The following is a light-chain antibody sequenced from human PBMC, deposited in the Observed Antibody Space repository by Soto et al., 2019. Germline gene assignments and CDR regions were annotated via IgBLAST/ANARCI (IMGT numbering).Light chain of an antibody. V-gene: IGKV1-39*01. CDR1: QSISSY. CDR3: QQCYSTSWT. J-gene: IGKJ1*01. Sequence: DIQMTQSPSSLSASVGDRVTITCRASQSISSYLNWYQQKPGKATKLLIYAASSLQSGVPSRFSGSGSGTDFTLTISSLQPEDFATYYCQQCYSTSWTFGQGTKVEIK. CDR2: AAS.